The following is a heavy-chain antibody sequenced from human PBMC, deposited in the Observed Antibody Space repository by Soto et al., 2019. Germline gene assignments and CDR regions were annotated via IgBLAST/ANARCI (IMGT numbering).Heavy chain of an antibody. CDR3: ASGESLPAGVYGMDV. J-gene: IGHJ6*02. CDR1: GFTFSSHS. D-gene: IGHD6-13*01. CDR2: IGTAGDT. Sequence: PGGSLRLSCAASGFTFSSHSMNWVRQATGKGLEWVSAIGTAGDTYYPGSVKGRFTISRENAKNSLYLQMNSLRAEDTAVYYCASGESLPAGVYGMDVPGQGTTVTLPS. V-gene: IGHV3-13*01.